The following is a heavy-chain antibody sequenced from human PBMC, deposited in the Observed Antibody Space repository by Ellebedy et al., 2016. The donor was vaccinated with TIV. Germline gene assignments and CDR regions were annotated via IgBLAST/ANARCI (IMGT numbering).Heavy chain of an antibody. D-gene: IGHD4-23*01. J-gene: IGHJ4*02. Sequence: SETLSLTXTVSGGSIRSSTYYWGWIRQPPGKGLEWVGSLYYGGSTYYNPSLKSRVTISLDTSKNQFSLKLSSVTAADTAMYYCARLDEGNPPDYWGQGTLVTVSS. CDR2: LYYGGST. CDR1: GGSIRSSTYY. V-gene: IGHV4-39*01. CDR3: ARLDEGNPPDY.